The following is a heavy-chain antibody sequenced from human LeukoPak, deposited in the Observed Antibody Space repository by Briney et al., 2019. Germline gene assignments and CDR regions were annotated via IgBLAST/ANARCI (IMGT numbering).Heavy chain of an antibody. D-gene: IGHD5-18*01. CDR3: ARTGGYSYGSDY. CDR2: INPNSGGT. V-gene: IGHV1-2*02. J-gene: IGHJ4*02. CDR1: GYTFTGYY. Sequence: ASVKVSCKASGYTFTGYYMHWVRQAPGQGLEWMGWINPNSGGTNYAQKFQGRVTMTKDTSISTAYMELSSLRSEDTAVYYCARTGGYSYGSDYWGQGTLVTVSS.